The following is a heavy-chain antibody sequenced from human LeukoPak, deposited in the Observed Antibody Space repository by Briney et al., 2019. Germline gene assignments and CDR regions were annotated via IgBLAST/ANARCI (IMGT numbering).Heavy chain of an antibody. Sequence: GGALKLSCADSGFTFSGSAMHWVRQASGKGLEWVGRIRSKANSYATAYAASVKGRFTISRDDSKNTAYLQMNSLKTEDTAVYYCTFTPGYSGYDGGLWGQGTLVTVSS. J-gene: IGHJ4*02. V-gene: IGHV3-73*01. D-gene: IGHD5-12*01. CDR1: GFTFSGSA. CDR2: IRSKANSYAT. CDR3: TFTPGYSGYDGGL.